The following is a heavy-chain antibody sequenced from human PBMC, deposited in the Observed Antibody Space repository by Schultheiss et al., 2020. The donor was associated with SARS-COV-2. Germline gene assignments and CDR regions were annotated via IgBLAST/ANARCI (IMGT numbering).Heavy chain of an antibody. D-gene: IGHD2-15*01. J-gene: IGHJ4*02. V-gene: IGHV4-61*08. CDR2: IYYSGST. Sequence: SETLSLTCTVSGGSISSGGYYWSWIRQPPGKGLEWIGYIYYSGSTYYNPSLKSRVTISVDTSKNQFSLKLSSVTAADTAVYYCARGRVDIVVVVAATANDFDYWGQGTLVTVSS. CDR1: GGSISSGGYY. CDR3: ARGRVDIVVVVAATANDFDY.